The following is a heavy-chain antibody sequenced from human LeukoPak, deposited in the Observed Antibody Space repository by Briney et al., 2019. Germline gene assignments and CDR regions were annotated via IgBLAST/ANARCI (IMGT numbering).Heavy chain of an antibody. D-gene: IGHD6-13*01. J-gene: IGHJ4*02. CDR1: GYTLTYVY. V-gene: IGHV1-24*01. CDR2: FDPEDCKT. CDR3: ATSPVYSRRCLDY. Sequence: ASVKFACKVSGYTLTYVYMYWERHAPGKGLESRGGFDPEDCKTIYAQKLKGRVTMTENTSTETAYMELSSMRSADTAVYYSATSPVYSRRCLDYWGQGNL.